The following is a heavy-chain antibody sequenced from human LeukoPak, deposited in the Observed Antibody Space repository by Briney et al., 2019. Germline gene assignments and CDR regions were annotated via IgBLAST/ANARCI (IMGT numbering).Heavy chain of an antibody. V-gene: IGHV4-4*02. CDR2: IYHSGSP. CDR1: GGSISSNNW. J-gene: IGHJ4*02. D-gene: IGHD1-1*01. Sequence: SGTLSLTCAVSGGSISSNNWWGWVRQPPGKGLEWIGEIYHSGSPNYNPSLKGRVTISVDKSRNHFSLNLSSVTAADTAVYYCARVNINNWHSCDYWGQGTLVTVSS. CDR3: ARVNINNWHSCDY.